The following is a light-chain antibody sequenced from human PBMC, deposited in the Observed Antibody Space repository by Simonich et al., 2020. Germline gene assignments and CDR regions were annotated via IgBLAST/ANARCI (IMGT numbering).Light chain of an antibody. J-gene: IGLJ3*02. V-gene: IGLV4-69*01. CDR2: LNSDGSH. Sequence: QLVLTQSPSASASRGASVKLTCTLRSGHSSYAIAWHQQQPEQGPRYLMKLNSDGSHSKGDGIPDRFSGSSSGAERYLTLSSLQSEDEADYYCQTWGTGIVFGGGTKLTVL. CDR3: QTWGTGIV. CDR1: SGHSSYA.